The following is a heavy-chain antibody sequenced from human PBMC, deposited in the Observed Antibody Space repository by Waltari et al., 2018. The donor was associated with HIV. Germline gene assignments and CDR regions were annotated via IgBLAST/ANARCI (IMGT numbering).Heavy chain of an antibody. Sequence: EVQLVESGGGLVQPGGSLRLSCAASGFTFRSYWMHWVRQAPGTGLLWVSLISSDGSTTNYADSVKGRLTSSRDNAKNTLYLQMNSLRADDTAVYYCARENTMTYYDALDIWGQGTMVTVSS. D-gene: IGHD4-17*01. CDR3: ARENTMTYYDALDI. CDR2: ISSDGSTT. V-gene: IGHV3-74*01. CDR1: GFTFRSYW. J-gene: IGHJ3*02.